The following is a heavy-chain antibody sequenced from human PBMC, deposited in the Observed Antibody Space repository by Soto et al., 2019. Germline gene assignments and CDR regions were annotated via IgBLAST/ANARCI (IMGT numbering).Heavy chain of an antibody. Sequence: GGSLRLSCAASGFTFSSYAMSWVRQAPGKGLEWVSAISGSGGSTYYADSVKGRFTISRDNAENFLYLQMNSLRVEDTAVYYCVRNVDGYCGQGTLVTVSS. CDR2: ISGSGGST. CDR3: VRNVDGY. V-gene: IGHV3-23*01. J-gene: IGHJ4*02. CDR1: GFTFSSYA.